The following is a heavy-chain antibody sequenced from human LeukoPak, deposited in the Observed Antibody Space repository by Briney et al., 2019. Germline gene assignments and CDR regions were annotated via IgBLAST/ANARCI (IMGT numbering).Heavy chain of an antibody. CDR1: GGSFSGYY. V-gene: IGHV4-34*01. Sequence: KSSETLSLTCAVYGGSFSGYYWSWIRQPPGKGLEWIGEINHSGSTNYNPSLKSRVTISVDTSKNQFSLKLSSVTAADTAVYYCARGRYYYDSSGYYHWYFDLWGRGTLVTVSS. CDR3: ARGRYYYDSSGYYHWYFDL. CDR2: INHSGST. D-gene: IGHD3-22*01. J-gene: IGHJ2*01.